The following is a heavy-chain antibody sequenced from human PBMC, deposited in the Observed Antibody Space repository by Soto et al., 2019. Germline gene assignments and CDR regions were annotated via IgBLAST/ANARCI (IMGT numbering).Heavy chain of an antibody. Sequence: GASVKVSCKASGYTFTSYYMHWVRQAPGQGLEWMGIINPSGGSTSYAQKFQGRVTMTRDTSTSTVYMELSSLRSEDTAVYYCARGGIAARLALDSSGPCYWGQGTLVTVSS. CDR2: INPSGGST. J-gene: IGHJ4*02. CDR1: GYTFTSYY. V-gene: IGHV1-46*01. CDR3: ARGGIAARLALDSSGPCY. D-gene: IGHD6-6*01.